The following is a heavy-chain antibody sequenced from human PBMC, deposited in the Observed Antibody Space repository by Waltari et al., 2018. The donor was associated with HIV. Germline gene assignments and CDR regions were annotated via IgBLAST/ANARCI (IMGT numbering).Heavy chain of an antibody. CDR2: IYSGGST. D-gene: IGHD3-22*01. Sequence: EVQLVETGGGLIQPGGSLRLSCAASGFHVSSNYMSWVRQAPGKGLEWVSVIYSGGSTYYADSVKGRFTISRDNSKNTLFLQMNSLRAEDTAVYYCASSPSSGTRNDYWGQGTLVTVSS. J-gene: IGHJ4*02. CDR3: ASSPSSGTRNDY. CDR1: GFHVSSNY. V-gene: IGHV3-53*02.